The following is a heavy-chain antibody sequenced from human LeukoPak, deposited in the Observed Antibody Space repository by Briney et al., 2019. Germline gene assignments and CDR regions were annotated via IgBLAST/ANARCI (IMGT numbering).Heavy chain of an antibody. D-gene: IGHD5-24*01. V-gene: IGHV3-23*01. CDR2: IRGSGGTT. CDR1: GVTISNYA. CDR3: AKYQRATISRSNWFHP. Sequence: SGGSLRLSCGASGVTISNYAFNWIRQAPGKGLEWVSGIRGSGGTTYYADSVKGRFTISRDNSKNTLYVQMNSLRGDVTAVYYCAKYQRATISRSNWFHPPGKGGLVTVSS. J-gene: IGHJ5*02.